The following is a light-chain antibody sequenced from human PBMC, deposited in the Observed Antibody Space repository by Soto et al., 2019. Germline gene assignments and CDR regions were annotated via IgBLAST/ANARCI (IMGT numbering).Light chain of an antibody. CDR3: QQYGSSPTVT. J-gene: IGKJ4*01. CDR1: QGISGR. V-gene: IGKV1-5*01. CDR2: DAS. Sequence: DIQLTQSPSTLSASIGDTVTITCRPSQGISGRLAWYQHQPGKAPKLXXYDASTLESGVPSRFSGSRSGTELTLTISRLEPEDFAVYDCQQYGSSPTVTFGGGTKVDIK.